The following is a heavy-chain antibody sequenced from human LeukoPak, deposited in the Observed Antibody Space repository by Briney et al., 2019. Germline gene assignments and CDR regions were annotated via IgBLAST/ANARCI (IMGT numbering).Heavy chain of an antibody. CDR2: IKHDGSED. D-gene: IGHD6-19*01. CDR3: AKGSKAVLFTRDHYMDV. J-gene: IGHJ6*03. Sequence: GGSLRLSCAASGFTFSNYWMTWVRQAPGKGLEWVANIKHDGSEDYYLDSVKGRFTISRDNAKSSMWLQMNSLRAEDTAVYFCAKGSKAVLFTRDHYMDVWGKGTTVTISS. V-gene: IGHV3-7*01. CDR1: GFTFSNYW.